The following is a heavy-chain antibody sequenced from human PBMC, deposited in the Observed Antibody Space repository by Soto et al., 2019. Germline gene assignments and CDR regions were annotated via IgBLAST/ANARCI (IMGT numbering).Heavy chain of an antibody. J-gene: IGHJ3*01. CDR2: ISRSGTT. CDR3: ARESASSGVFT. D-gene: IGHD6-19*01. V-gene: IGHV4-4*02. CDR1: GGSISSRNW. Sequence: SETLSLTCAVTGGSISSRNWWTWVRQPPGEGLEWVGEISRSGTTNYKPSLKSRVSISVDKSRNEFSLNLGSVTAADTAMYYCARESASSGVFTWGQGTMVT.